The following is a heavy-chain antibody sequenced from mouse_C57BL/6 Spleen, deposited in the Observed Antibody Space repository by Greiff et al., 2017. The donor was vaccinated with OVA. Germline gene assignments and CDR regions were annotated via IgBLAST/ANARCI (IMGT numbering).Heavy chain of an antibody. J-gene: IGHJ1*03. V-gene: IGHV6-3*01. CDR3: TEGDLNWYFDV. CDR1: GFTFSNYW. CDR2: IRLKSDNYAT. Sequence: EVQLVESGGGLVQPGGSMKLSFVASGFTFSNYWMNWVRQSPEKGLEWVAQIRLKSDNYATHYAESVKGRFTISRDDSKSSVYLQMNNLRAEDTGIYYCTEGDLNWYFDVWGTGTTVTVSS.